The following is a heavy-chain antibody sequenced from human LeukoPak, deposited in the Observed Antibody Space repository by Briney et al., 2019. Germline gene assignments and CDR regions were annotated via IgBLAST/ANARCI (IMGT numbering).Heavy chain of an antibody. D-gene: IGHD6-19*01. Sequence: PSETLSLTCTVSGGSISSGSYYWSWIRQPAGKGLEWIGRIYTSGSTNYNPSLKSRVTISVDTSKNQFSLKLSSVTAADTAVYYCARGLAVAGTKFDYWGQGTLVTVSS. J-gene: IGHJ4*02. CDR3: ARGLAVAGTKFDY. CDR2: IYTSGST. V-gene: IGHV4-61*02. CDR1: GGSISSGSYY.